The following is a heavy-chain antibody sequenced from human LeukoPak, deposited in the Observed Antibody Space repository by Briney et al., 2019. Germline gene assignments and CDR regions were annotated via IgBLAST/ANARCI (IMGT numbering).Heavy chain of an antibody. CDR1: GFTFSSYG. Sequence: RRSLRLSCAASGFTFSSYGMHWVPQAPGKGLKWVAVISYDGSNKYYADSVKGRFTISRDNSKNTLYLQMNSLRAEDTAVYYCAKDHCSSTSCYILDYWGQGTLVTVSS. D-gene: IGHD2-2*01. CDR3: AKDHCSSTSCYILDY. V-gene: IGHV3-30*18. CDR2: ISYDGSNK. J-gene: IGHJ4*02.